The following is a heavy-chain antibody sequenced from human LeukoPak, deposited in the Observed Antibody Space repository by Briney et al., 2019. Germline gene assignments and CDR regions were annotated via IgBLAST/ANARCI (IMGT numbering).Heavy chain of an antibody. Sequence: PSQTLSLTCTVSGGSISSGSYYWSWIRQPAGKGLEWIGRIYTSGSTNYNPSLKSRVTISVGTSKNQFSLKLSSVTAADTAVYYCARSRVVPAAMGYWYFDLWGRGSLVTVSS. CDR2: IYTSGST. D-gene: IGHD2-2*01. V-gene: IGHV4-61*02. J-gene: IGHJ2*01. CDR3: ARSRVVPAAMGYWYFDL. CDR1: GGSISSGSYY.